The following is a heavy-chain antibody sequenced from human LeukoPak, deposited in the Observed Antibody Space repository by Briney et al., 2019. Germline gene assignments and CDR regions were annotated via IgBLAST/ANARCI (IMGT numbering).Heavy chain of an antibody. D-gene: IGHD3-10*01. V-gene: IGHV1-2*02. J-gene: IGHJ3*02. CDR1: GYTFTGYY. CDR2: INPNSGGT. Sequence: ASVKVSCKASGYTFTGYYMHWVRQAPGQGLEWMGWINPNSGGTNYAQKFQGRVTMTRDTSISTAYMELSRLRSDDTAVYYCARVTMVRGVTPGRAFDIWGQGTMVTVSS. CDR3: ARVTMVRGVTPGRAFDI.